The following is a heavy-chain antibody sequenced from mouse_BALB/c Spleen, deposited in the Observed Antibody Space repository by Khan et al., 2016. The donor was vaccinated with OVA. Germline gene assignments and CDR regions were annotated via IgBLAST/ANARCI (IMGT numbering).Heavy chain of an antibody. V-gene: IGHV3-2*02. J-gene: IGHJ2*01. D-gene: IGHD1-2*01. CDR1: GYSITSGYG. CDR3: ARTARIKY. Sequence: EVKLEESGPGLVKPSQSLSLTCTVTGYSITSGYGWNWIRQFPGNKLEWMGYLSYSGSNNYNPSLKRRISITRDTATNQFFLQLNSVTPDDTATYYCARTARIKYWGQGTTLTVSS. CDR2: LSYSGSN.